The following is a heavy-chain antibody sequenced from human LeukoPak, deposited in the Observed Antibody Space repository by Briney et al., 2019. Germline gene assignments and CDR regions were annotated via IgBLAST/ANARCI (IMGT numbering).Heavy chain of an antibody. CDR2: INHSGST. V-gene: IGHV4-34*01. Sequence: SETLSLTCAVYGGSFSGYYWSWIRQPPGKGLEWIGEINHSGSTNYNPSLKSRVTISVDTSKNQFSLKLSSVTTADTAVYYCASQDIVVVPAAIPGYWGQGTLVTVSS. J-gene: IGHJ4*02. D-gene: IGHD2-2*02. CDR3: ASQDIVVVPAAIPGY. CDR1: GGSFSGYY.